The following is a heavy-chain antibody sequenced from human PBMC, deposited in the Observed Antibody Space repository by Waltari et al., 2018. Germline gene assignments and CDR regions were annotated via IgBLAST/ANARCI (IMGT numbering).Heavy chain of an antibody. CDR1: GFTFSSYW. CDR2: IKQDGSEK. Sequence: EVQLVESGGGLVQPGGSLRLSCAASGFTFSSYWLSCVGQAPGKGLEWVANIKQDGSEKYYVDSVKGRFTISRDNAKNSLYLQMNSLRAEDTAVYYCARVLRYFDWFDYWGQGTLVTVSS. D-gene: IGHD3-9*01. J-gene: IGHJ4*02. CDR3: ARVLRYFDWFDY. V-gene: IGHV3-7*01.